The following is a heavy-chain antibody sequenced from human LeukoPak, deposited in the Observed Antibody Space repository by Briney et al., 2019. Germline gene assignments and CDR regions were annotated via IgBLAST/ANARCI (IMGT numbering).Heavy chain of an antibody. CDR1: GGSISSGDYY. V-gene: IGHV4-61*08. CDR2: IYYSGST. J-gene: IGHJ1*01. CDR3: ASLGYDSSGAGIQH. D-gene: IGHD3-22*01. Sequence: PSETLSLTCTVSGGSISSGDYYWSWIRQPPGKGPEWIGYIYYSGSTYYNPSLKSRVTISVDTSKNQFSLKLSSVTAADTAVYYCASLGYDSSGAGIQHWGQGTLVTVSS.